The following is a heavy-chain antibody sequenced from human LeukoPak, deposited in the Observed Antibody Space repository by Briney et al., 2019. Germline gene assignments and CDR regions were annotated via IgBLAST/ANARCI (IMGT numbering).Heavy chain of an antibody. CDR1: GFTFSSYW. Sequence: GGSLRLSCAASGFTFSSYWMHWARQAPGKGLVWVSCINSDGSSTSYADSVKGRFTISRDNAKNTLYLQMNSLRAEDTAVYYCARVDGTGFWSGYYPNNDYYYYYGMDVWGQGTTVTVSS. D-gene: IGHD3-3*01. J-gene: IGHJ6*02. V-gene: IGHV3-74*01. CDR3: ARVDGTGFWSGYYPNNDYYYYYGMDV. CDR2: INSDGSST.